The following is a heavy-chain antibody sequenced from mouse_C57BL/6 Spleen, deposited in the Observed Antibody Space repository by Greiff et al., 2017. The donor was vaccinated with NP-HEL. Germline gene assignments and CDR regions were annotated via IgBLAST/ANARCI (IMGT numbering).Heavy chain of an antibody. CDR1: GYTFTSYW. J-gene: IGHJ2*01. CDR3: ARNYYSNSVFDY. D-gene: IGHD2-5*01. Sequence: QVQLQQPGAELVKPGASVKLSCKASGYTFTSYWMHWVKQRPGQGLEWIGMIHPNSGSTNYNEKFKSKATLTVDKSSSTAYMQLSSLTSEDSAVYYCARNYYSNSVFDYWGQGTTLTVSS. V-gene: IGHV1-64*01. CDR2: IHPNSGST.